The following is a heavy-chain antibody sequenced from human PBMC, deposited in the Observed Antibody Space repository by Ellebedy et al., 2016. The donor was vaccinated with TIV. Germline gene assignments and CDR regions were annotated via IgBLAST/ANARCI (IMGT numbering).Heavy chain of an antibody. V-gene: IGHV3-23*01. Sequence: GESLKISCVASGFTLSGYAMSWVRPAPGKGLEWVSGINNGGRTTSYADSVKGRFTISRDNSRSTLYLQMNSLRAEDSAVYYCAKDMGFGDGKWEIDVWGQGTTVTVSS. D-gene: IGHD1-26*01. CDR1: GFTLSGYA. CDR2: INNGGRTT. CDR3: AKDMGFGDGKWEIDV. J-gene: IGHJ6*02.